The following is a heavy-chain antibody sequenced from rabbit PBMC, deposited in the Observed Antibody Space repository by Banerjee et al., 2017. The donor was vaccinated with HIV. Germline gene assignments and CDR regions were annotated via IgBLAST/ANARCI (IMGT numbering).Heavy chain of an antibody. D-gene: IGHD4-1*01. CDR2: IYNGDGKT. CDR1: GFDFSSNA. CDR3: AKWGDVAHYEINL. J-gene: IGHJ4*01. V-gene: IGHV1S47*01. Sequence: EESGGDLVKPEGSLTLTCKASGFDFSSNAMCWFRQAPGKGSEWIACIYNGDGKTHYANWAKGRFTISKTSSTTVTLRMTSLTAADTATYFCAKWGDVAHYEINLWGQGTLVTVS.